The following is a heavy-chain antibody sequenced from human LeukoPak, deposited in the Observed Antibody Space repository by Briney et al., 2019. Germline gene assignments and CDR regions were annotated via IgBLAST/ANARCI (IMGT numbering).Heavy chain of an antibody. D-gene: IGHD6-19*01. J-gene: IGHJ4*02. V-gene: IGHV3-30*03. Sequence: GGSLRLSCAASGFTFSSYGMSWVRQAPGKGLEWVAVISYDGSNKYYADSVKGRFTISRDNSKNTLYLQMNSLRAEDTAVYYCARDVDSSGWYFYFDYWGQGTLVTVSS. CDR1: GFTFSSYG. CDR3: ARDVDSSGWYFYFDY. CDR2: ISYDGSNK.